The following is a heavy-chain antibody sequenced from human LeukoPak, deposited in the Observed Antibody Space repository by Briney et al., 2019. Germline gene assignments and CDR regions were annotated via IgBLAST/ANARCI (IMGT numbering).Heavy chain of an antibody. D-gene: IGHD6-19*01. Sequence: SETLSLTCTVSGGSISSYYWSCIRQPPGKGLEWIGYIYYSGSTNYNPSLKSRVTISVDTSKNQFSLKLSSVTAADTAVYYCARHRRGCGWYGVFDYWGQGTLVTVSS. CDR1: GGSISSYY. V-gene: IGHV4-59*08. J-gene: IGHJ4*02. CDR3: ARHRRGCGWYGVFDY. CDR2: IYYSGST.